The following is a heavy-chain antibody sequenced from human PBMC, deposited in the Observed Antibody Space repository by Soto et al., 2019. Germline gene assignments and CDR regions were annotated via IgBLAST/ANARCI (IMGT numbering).Heavy chain of an antibody. Sequence: GGTLRLSCAASGFTFSSYSMNWVRKAPGKGLEWVSSISSSTYIYYADSAKGRFTISRDNAKNSLYLQMNSLRAEDTAVYYCAREGGWGARHHNWFDPWGQGT. D-gene: IGHD3-16*01. V-gene: IGHV3-21*01. J-gene: IGHJ5*02. CDR1: GFTFSSYS. CDR2: ISSSTYI. CDR3: AREGGWGARHHNWFDP.